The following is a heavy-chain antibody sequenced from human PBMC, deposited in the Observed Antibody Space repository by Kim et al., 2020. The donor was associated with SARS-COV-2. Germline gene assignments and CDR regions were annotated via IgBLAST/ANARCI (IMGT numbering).Heavy chain of an antibody. J-gene: IGHJ6*02. CDR3: AKGSSGWTYYYYYGMDV. D-gene: IGHD6-19*01. Sequence: SVKGRFTISRDNAKNSLYLQMNSLRAEDTALYYCAKGSSGWTYYYYYGMDVWGQGTTVTVSS. V-gene: IGHV3-9*01.